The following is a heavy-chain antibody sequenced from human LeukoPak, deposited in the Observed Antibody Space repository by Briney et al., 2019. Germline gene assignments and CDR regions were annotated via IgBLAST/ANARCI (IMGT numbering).Heavy chain of an antibody. CDR2: IIPIFGTA. CDR1: GGTFSSYA. CDR3: ASGIQLWYEFDY. D-gene: IGHD5-18*01. V-gene: IGHV1-69*13. Sequence: SVKVSCTASGGTFSSYAISRVRQAPGQGLEWMGGIIPIFGTANYAQKFQGRVTITADESTSTAYMELSSLRSEDTAVYYCASGIQLWYEFDYWGQGTLVTVSS. J-gene: IGHJ4*02.